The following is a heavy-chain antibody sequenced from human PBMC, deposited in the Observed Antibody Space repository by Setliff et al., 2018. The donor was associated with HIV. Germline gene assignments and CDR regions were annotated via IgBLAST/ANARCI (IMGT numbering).Heavy chain of an antibody. D-gene: IGHD2-2*01. CDR1: GYTLSTYA. CDR3: ARGGAREYQLLYNYFDP. Sequence: ASVKVSCKASGYTLSTYALYWVRQAPGQRLEWMGWINSDNGNTKFSQKFQGRLTITADTTASTAYMVLRSLTSEDTAVYYCARGGAREYQLLYNYFDPWGQGTLVTVSS. J-gene: IGHJ5*02. V-gene: IGHV1-3*01. CDR2: INSDNGNT.